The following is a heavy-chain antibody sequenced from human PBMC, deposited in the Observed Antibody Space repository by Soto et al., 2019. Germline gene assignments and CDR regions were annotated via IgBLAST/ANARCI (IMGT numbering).Heavy chain of an antibody. D-gene: IGHD2-15*01. CDR1: GFTFSSYA. CDR3: AKDPYCSGGSCYAGLFDY. CDR2: ISGSGGST. J-gene: IGHJ4*02. V-gene: IGHV3-23*01. Sequence: EVQLLESGGGLVQPGGSLRLSCAASGFTFSSYAMSWVRQAPGKGLEWVSAISGSGGSTYYADSVKGRFTISRDNSKNTRYRQMNSLRAEDTAVYYCAKDPYCSGGSCYAGLFDYWGQGTLVTVSS.